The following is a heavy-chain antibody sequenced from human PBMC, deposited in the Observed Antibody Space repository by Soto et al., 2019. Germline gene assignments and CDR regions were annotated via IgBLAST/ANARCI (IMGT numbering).Heavy chain of an antibody. Sequence: QVQLVESGGGVVQPGRSLRLSCAASGFTFRSYGIHWVRQAPGKGLEWVAVISSDGTNEYYADSVKGRFTISRDNSKNTLYLQMNSLRADDTAVYYCAKDLGGYYYYYYMDVWGKGTTVTVSS. CDR1: GFTFRSYG. V-gene: IGHV3-30*18. CDR2: ISSDGTNE. J-gene: IGHJ6*03. CDR3: AKDLGGYYYYYYMDV.